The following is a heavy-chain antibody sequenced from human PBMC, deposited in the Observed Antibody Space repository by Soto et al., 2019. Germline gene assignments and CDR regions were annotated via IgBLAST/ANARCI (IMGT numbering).Heavy chain of an antibody. Sequence: SVKVSCKASGGTFSSYAISWVRQAPGQGLEWMGGIIPIFGTANYAQKFQGRVTITADESTSTACMELSSLRSEDTAVYYCARSPPLRFLEWLSPHYYYYGMDVWGQGXTVTVYS. J-gene: IGHJ6*02. D-gene: IGHD3-3*01. CDR1: GGTFSSYA. CDR2: IIPIFGTA. V-gene: IGHV1-69*13. CDR3: ARSPPLRFLEWLSPHYYYYGMDV.